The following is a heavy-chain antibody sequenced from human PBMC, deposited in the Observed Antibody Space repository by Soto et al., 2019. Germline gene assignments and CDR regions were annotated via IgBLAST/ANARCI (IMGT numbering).Heavy chain of an antibody. CDR2: IWYDGSNK. CDR3: ARGDVPAAIFDY. V-gene: IGHV3-33*01. J-gene: IGHJ4*02. Sequence: QVQLVESGGGVVQPGRSLRLSCAASGFTFSSYGMHWVRQAPGKGLEWVAVIWYDGSNKYYADSVKGRFTISRDNSKNSLYLQMNSLRAEDTAVYYCARGDVPAAIFDYWGQGTLVTVSS. D-gene: IGHD2-2*01. CDR1: GFTFSSYG.